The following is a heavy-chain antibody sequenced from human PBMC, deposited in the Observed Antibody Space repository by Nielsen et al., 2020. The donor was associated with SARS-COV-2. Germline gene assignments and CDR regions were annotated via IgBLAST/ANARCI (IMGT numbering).Heavy chain of an antibody. V-gene: IGHV3-73*01. D-gene: IGHD6-13*01. CDR2: IRSKSHSYET. CDR3: ARVNPVSDSWFDALDI. Sequence: GESLKISCAASGFTFRSYSMHWVRQASGKGLEWVGRIRSKSHSYETVYAVSVRDRFTISRDDSENTAYLQMNSLRTEDTAVYFCARVNPVSDSWFDALDIWGQGTMVTVSS. CDR1: GFTFRSYS. J-gene: IGHJ3*02.